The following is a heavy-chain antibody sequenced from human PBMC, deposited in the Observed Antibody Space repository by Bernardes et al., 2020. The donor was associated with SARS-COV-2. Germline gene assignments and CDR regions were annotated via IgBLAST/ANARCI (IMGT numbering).Heavy chain of an antibody. CDR1: GFTFSDYY. V-gene: IGHV3-11*06. CDR3: ARESRYSSSSFILDY. CDR2: ISNGGGRYT. D-gene: IGHD6-6*01. J-gene: IGHJ4*02. Sequence: GGSLRLSRAASGFTFSDYYMNWIRQAPGKGLEWVSYISNGGGRYTNYADSVKGRFTISRDVAKNSLYLQMNSLRAEDTAVYYCARESRYSSSSFILDYWGQGTLVTVSS.